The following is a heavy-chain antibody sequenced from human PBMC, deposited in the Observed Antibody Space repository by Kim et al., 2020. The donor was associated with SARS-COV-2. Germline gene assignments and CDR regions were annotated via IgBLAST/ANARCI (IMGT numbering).Heavy chain of an antibody. CDR3: TTGVNWGVY. V-gene: IGHV3-15*01. D-gene: IGHD3-16*01. CDR2: IKSKSDGGTT. J-gene: IGHJ4*02. Sequence: GGSLRLSCAASGFTFSSSRMHWVRQAPGKGLEWVGRIKSKSDGGTTDDAAPVEGRFTISRDDSKNTLDLQMNSLKNEDTGIYYCTTGVNWGVYWGQGTLVTVSS. CDR1: GFTFSSSR.